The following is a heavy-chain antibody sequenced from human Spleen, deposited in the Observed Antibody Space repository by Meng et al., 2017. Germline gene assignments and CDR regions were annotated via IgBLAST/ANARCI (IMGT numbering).Heavy chain of an antibody. CDR3: AGGRQISI. CDR2: ISWNSATI. J-gene: IGHJ4*02. D-gene: IGHD2-2*02. V-gene: IGHV3-9*01. Sequence: LSLTCAGSGFTFDDYAMHWVRQGPGKGLEWVSGISWNSATIDYGDSVKGRFTISRDNAKNSVFLQMNSLRAEDTAVYYCAGGRQISIWGQGTLVTVSS. CDR1: GFTFDDYA.